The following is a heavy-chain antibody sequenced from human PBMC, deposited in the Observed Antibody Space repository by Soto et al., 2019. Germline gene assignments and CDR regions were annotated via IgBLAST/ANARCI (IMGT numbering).Heavy chain of an antibody. D-gene: IGHD3-10*01. J-gene: IGHJ6*02. CDR2: IIPILGIA. V-gene: IGHV1-69*02. CDR1: GGTFSSYT. Sequence: QVQLVQSGAEVKKPGSSVKVSCKASGGTFSSYTISWVRQAPGQGLEWMGRIIPILGIANYAQKFQGRVTITADKSTSTAYMELSSLRSEDTAVYYCARGLHGSGDYYYGMDVWGQGTTVTVSS. CDR3: ARGLHGSGDYYYGMDV.